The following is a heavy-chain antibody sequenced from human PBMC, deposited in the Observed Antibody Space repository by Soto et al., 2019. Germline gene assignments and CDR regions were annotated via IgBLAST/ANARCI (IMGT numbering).Heavy chain of an antibody. V-gene: IGHV4-59*08. CDR3: AGGGSRPDAFDI. CDR1: GVSISYNY. D-gene: IGHD1-26*01. J-gene: IGHJ3*02. Sequence: QVQLQVSGPGLVRPSETLSLTCTVSGVSISYNYWNWVRQPPGKGLEWIGYIYYTGNVKYKSSLKSRVSISIDRSKNQFSLNVTSVTAADTAVYYCAGGGSRPDAFDIWGQGTTVTISS. CDR2: IYYTGNV.